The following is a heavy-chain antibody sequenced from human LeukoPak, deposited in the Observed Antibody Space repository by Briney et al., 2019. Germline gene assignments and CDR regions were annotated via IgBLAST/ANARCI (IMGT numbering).Heavy chain of an antibody. D-gene: IGHD1-26*01. Sequence: SVKVSCKASGGTFSSYTISWVRQAPGQGLEWMGRIIPILGIANYAQKFQGRVTITADKSTSTAYMELSSLRSEDTAVYYCARGPPYSGSSHFDYWGQGTLVTVSS. CDR1: GGTFSSYT. V-gene: IGHV1-69*02. CDR3: ARGPPYSGSSHFDY. CDR2: IIPILGIA. J-gene: IGHJ4*02.